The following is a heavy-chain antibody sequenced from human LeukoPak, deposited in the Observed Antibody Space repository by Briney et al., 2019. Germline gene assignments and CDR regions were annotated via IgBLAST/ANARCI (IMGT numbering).Heavy chain of an antibody. V-gene: IGHV3-7*01. D-gene: IGHD3-16*02. CDR2: IKQDEKEK. Sequence: GGSLRLSCAASGFTFRIYWMSWVRQVPGKGLEWVASIKQDEKEKYYVDSVKGRFTISRDNAKNSLSLQMTTLRAEDTATYYCAREGGSYTSNQYSRRAYFDYWGRGTQVTVSS. CDR1: GFTFRIYW. CDR3: AREGGSYTSNQYSRRAYFDY. J-gene: IGHJ4*02.